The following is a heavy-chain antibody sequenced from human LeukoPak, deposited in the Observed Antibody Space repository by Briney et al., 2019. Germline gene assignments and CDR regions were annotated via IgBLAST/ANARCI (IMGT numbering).Heavy chain of an antibody. D-gene: IGHD2-2*01. CDR3: AVTCTSCYPPYYYYYYMDV. V-gene: IGHV3-53*05. J-gene: IGHJ6*03. CDR1: GFSVSNYY. CDR2: IYSGGAT. Sequence: GGSLRLSCAASGFSVSNYYMNWFRQSPGKGLEWVSLIYSGGATYYADSVKGRFTISRDNSKNTLYLQMNSLRAEDTAVYYCAVTCTSCYPPYYYYYYMDVWGKGTTVTVSS.